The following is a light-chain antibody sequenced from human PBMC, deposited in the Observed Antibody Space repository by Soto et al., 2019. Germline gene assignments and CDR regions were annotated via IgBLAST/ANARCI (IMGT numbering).Light chain of an antibody. CDR1: SSNIGNNL. CDR3: AAWDDRLSAWL. Sequence: QSVLTQPPSASGTPGQRVTISCSGSSSNIGNNLVNWYQQIPGTAPKLLIYTNNQRPSGVPDRFSGSKSGTSASLAISGLQSDDEAAYYCAAWDDRLSAWLFGGGTQLTVL. CDR2: TNN. J-gene: IGLJ7*01. V-gene: IGLV1-44*01.